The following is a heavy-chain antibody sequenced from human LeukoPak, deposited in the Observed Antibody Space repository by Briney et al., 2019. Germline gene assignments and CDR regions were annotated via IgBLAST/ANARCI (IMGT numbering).Heavy chain of an antibody. CDR2: ISAYNGNT. D-gene: IGHD2-2*01. V-gene: IGHV1-18*01. Sequence: ASVKVSCKTSGYTFTSYGISWVRQAPGQGLEWMGWISAYNGNTHSAQKLQGRVTMTTDTSTSTAYMELRSLRSDDTAVFYCARDPCSSTTCYFDYFDYWGQGTLVTVSS. CDR3: ARDPCSSTTCYFDYFDY. J-gene: IGHJ4*02. CDR1: GYTFTSYG.